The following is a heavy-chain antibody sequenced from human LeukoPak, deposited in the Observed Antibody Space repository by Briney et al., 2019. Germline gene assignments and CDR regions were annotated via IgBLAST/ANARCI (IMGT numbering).Heavy chain of an antibody. CDR1: GYTFTSYG. CDR3: ARGPITMVRGAESPFDY. Sequence: ASAKVSCKASGYTFTSYGISWVRQAPGQGLEWMGWISAYNGNTNYAQKLQGRVTMTTDTSTSTAYMELRSLRSDDTAVYYCARGPITMVRGAESPFDYWGQGTLVTVSS. V-gene: IGHV1-18*01. D-gene: IGHD3-10*01. CDR2: ISAYNGNT. J-gene: IGHJ4*02.